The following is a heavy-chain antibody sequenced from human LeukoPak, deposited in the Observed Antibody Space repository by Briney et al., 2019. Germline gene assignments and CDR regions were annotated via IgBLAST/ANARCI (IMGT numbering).Heavy chain of an antibody. D-gene: IGHD1-26*01. CDR3: ARRLGSSFDY. Sequence: SETLSLTCTVSGGSISSYYWSWIRQPPGKGLEWIGYIYYSGSTNYNPSLKSRVTISVDTSKNQFSLKLSSVTAAVTAVYYCARRLGSSFDYWGQGTLVTVSS. J-gene: IGHJ4*02. CDR2: IYYSGST. V-gene: IGHV4-59*08. CDR1: GGSISSYY.